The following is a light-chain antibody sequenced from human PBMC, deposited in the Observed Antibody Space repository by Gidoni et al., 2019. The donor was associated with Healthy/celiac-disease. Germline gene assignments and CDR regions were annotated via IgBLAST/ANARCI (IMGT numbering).Light chain of an antibody. CDR2: AAS. J-gene: IGKJ1*01. CDR1: QSISSY. Sequence: DPHMTQSPYSLSASVGDRVTITCRASQSISSYLNWYQQKPGKATKLLIYAASSLQSGVPSRFSGSGSGTDFTLTISSLQPEDFATYYCQQSYSTPWTFGQGTKVEIK. V-gene: IGKV1-39*01. CDR3: QQSYSTPWT.